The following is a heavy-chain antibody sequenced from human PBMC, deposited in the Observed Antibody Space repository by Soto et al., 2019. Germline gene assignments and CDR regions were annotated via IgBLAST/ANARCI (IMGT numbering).Heavy chain of an antibody. CDR2: IGTAGAP. CDR1: GFTFSSYD. J-gene: IGHJ6*02. Sequence: GGSLRLSXVASGFTFSSYDMHWVRQATGKGLEWVSAIGTAGAPYYPGSVKGRFTISRENAKNSLYLQMNSLRDGDTAVYYCARGSTYSGLDVWGQGTTVTVSS. V-gene: IGHV3-13*05. CDR3: ARGSTYSGLDV.